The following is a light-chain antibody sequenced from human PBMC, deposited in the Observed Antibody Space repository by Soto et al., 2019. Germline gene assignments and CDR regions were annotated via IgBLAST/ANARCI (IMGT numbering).Light chain of an antibody. CDR1: QAVNTR. J-gene: IGKJ1*01. V-gene: IGKV3-15*01. CDR2: LAS. CDR3: QQYNNWPPWT. Sequence: IVLTQSPATLSSFPGDKVTLSCRASQAVNTRLAWYQHKPGQAPRLLIYLASTRATGIPARFSGSGSGTEFTLTISSLQSEDFAVYYCQQYNNWPPWTFGQGTKVDI.